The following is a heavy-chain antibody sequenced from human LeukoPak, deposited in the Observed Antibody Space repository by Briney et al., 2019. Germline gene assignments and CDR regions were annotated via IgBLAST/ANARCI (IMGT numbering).Heavy chain of an antibody. J-gene: IGHJ3*02. CDR3: AKIQDSSGPLDDAFDI. Sequence: GGSLRLSCAASGFTFSSYGMHWVRQAPGKGLEWVAVIWYGGSNKYYADSVKGRFTISRDNSKNTLYLQMNSLRAEDTAVYYCAKIQDSSGPLDDAFDIWSQGTMVTVSS. V-gene: IGHV3-30*02. D-gene: IGHD3-22*01. CDR1: GFTFSSYG. CDR2: IWYGGSNK.